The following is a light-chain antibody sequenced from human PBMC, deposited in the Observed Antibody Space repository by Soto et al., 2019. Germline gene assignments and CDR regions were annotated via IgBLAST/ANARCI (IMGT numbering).Light chain of an antibody. J-gene: IGLJ2*01. CDR2: DVS. V-gene: IGLV2-11*01. CDR3: CSYAGSYRVE. CDR1: SSDVGGYNY. Sequence: QSVLTQPRSVSGSPGQSVTISCTGTSSDVGGYNYVSWYQQHPGKAPKLMIYDVSKRPSGVPDRFSGSKSGNTASLTISGLQAEDEADYYCCSYAGSYRVEFGGGTKLTVL.